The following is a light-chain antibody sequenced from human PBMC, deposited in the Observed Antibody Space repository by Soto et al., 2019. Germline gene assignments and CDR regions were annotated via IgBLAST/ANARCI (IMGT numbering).Light chain of an antibody. Sequence: DVQMTQSPSSLSASVGDRVTITCRASQGINNYLAWYQQKPGEIPKVLIYAASTLKTGVPSRFSGSGSGTDFTLTISSLQPEDVATYYCQKYDVAPFTFGPGTRVDLK. CDR2: AAS. J-gene: IGKJ3*01. V-gene: IGKV1-27*01. CDR3: QKYDVAPFT. CDR1: QGINNY.